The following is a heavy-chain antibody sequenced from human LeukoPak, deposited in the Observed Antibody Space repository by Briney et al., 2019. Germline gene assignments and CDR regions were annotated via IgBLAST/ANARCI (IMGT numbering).Heavy chain of an antibody. J-gene: IGHJ4*02. Sequence: GGSLRLSCAASGFTFSSYWMSWVRQAPGKGLEWVANIKQDGSEKYYVDSVKGRFTISRDNSKNTLYLQMNSLRAEDTAVYYCAKGHRITMVRGVRFDYWGQGTLVTVSS. CDR1: GFTFSSYW. D-gene: IGHD3-10*01. CDR3: AKGHRITMVRGVRFDY. CDR2: IKQDGSEK. V-gene: IGHV3-7*03.